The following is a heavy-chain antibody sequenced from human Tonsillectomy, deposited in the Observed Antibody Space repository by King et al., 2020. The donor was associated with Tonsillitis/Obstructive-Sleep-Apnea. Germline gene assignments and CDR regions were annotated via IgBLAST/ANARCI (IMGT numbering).Heavy chain of an antibody. CDR2: ISGSSSTI. D-gene: IGHD4-23*01. J-gene: IGHJ4*02. CDR3: AREEGYGGFPFGY. CDR1: GFTFSTYS. Sequence: VQLVESGGGLVQPGGSLRLSCAASGFTFSTYSMNWVRQAPGKGLEWVSYISGSSSTISHADSVRGRFTISRDNAKKSLYLLINSLRDEDTAVYYCAREEGYGGFPFGYWGQGTLVTVSS. V-gene: IGHV3-48*02.